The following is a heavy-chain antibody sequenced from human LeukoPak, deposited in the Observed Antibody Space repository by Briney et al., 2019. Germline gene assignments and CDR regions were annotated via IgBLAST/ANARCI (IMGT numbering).Heavy chain of an antibody. CDR2: IYYSGST. Sequence: PSETPSLTCTVSGGSISSYYWSWIRQPPGKGLEWIGYIYYSGSTNYNPSLKSRVTISVDTSKNQFSLKLSSVTAADTAVYYCARDSSLAYWGQGTLVTVSS. J-gene: IGHJ4*02. CDR3: ARDSSLAY. D-gene: IGHD2-2*01. CDR1: GGSISSYY. V-gene: IGHV4-59*01.